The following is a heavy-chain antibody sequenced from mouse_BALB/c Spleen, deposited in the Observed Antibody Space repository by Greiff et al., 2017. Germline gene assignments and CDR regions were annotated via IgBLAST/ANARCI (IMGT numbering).Heavy chain of an antibody. V-gene: IGHV5-6-5*01. CDR1: GFTFSSYA. CDR3: ARGRDTYYGNSSWFAY. CDR2: ISSGGST. Sequence: EVNVVESGGGLVKPGGSLKLSCAASGFTFSSYAMSWVRQTPEKRLEWVASISSGGSTYYPDSVKGRFTISRDNARNILYLQMSSLRSEDTAMYYCARGRDTYYGNSSWFAYWGQGTLVTGSA. J-gene: IGHJ3*01. D-gene: IGHD2-1*01.